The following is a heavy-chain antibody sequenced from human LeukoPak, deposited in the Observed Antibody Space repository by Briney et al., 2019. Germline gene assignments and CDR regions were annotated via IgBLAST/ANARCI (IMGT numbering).Heavy chain of an antibody. CDR2: IIPIFGTA. J-gene: IGHJ3*02. V-gene: IGHV1-69*06. D-gene: IGHD6-13*01. Sequence: ASVKVSCKASGGTFSSYAISWVRQAPGQGLEWMGGIIPIFGTASYAQKFQGRVTITADKSTSTAYMKLSSLRSEDTAVYYCARGDLPSSSWYSAFDIWGQGTMVTVSS. CDR1: GGTFSSYA. CDR3: ARGDLPSSSWYSAFDI.